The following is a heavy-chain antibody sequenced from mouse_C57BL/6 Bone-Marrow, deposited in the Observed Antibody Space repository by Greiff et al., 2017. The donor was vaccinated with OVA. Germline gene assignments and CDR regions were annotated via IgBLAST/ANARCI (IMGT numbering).Heavy chain of an antibody. CDR2: INPSSGYT. V-gene: IGHV1-7*01. CDR3: AREGWLAMDY. Sequence: QLRRSGANLAKPGASVKRSGRASAYPFPSSWLHWVKQRPGQGLEWIGYINPSSGYTKYNQKFKDKATLTADKSSSTAYMQLSSLTYEDSAVYYCAREGWLAMDYWGQGTSVTVSS. J-gene: IGHJ4*01. CDR1: AYPFPSSW. D-gene: IGHD1-1*02.